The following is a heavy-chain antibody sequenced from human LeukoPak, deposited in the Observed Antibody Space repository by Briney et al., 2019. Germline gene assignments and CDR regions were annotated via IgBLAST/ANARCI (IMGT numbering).Heavy chain of an antibody. CDR3: ARGLGPGYSSGWYLGDAFDI. J-gene: IGHJ3*02. Sequence: PGGSLRLSCAASGFTFSSYAMHWVRQAPGKGLEYVSAISSNGGSTYYANSVKGRFTISRDNSKNTLYLQMGSLRAEDMAVYYCARGLGPGYSSGWYLGDAFDIWGQGTMVTVSS. D-gene: IGHD6-19*01. CDR2: ISSNGGST. CDR1: GFTFSSYA. V-gene: IGHV3-64*01.